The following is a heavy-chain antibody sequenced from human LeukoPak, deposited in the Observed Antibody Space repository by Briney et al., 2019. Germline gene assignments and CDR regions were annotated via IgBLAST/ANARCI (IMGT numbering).Heavy chain of an antibody. CDR1: GDSISTYY. Sequence: QPSETLSLTCTVSGDSISTYYWSWIRQPPGKGLEWIGYIYYRVTSDYNPSLKSRVTMSVDMSTRQISLKLSSVTAADAAAYYCARAGGGDGSGSLWGPGTLVTVSS. CDR2: IYYRVTS. V-gene: IGHV4-59*01. D-gene: IGHD3-10*01. CDR3: ARAGGGDGSGSL. J-gene: IGHJ4*02.